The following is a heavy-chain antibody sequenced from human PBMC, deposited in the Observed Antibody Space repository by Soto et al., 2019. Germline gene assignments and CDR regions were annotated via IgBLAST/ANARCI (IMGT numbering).Heavy chain of an antibody. CDR2: ISYDGSNK. CDR3: ANGYCSGGSCPEYFQH. J-gene: IGHJ1*01. CDR1: GFTFSSYA. Sequence: QVQLVESGGGVVQPGRSLRLSCAASGFTFSSYAMHWVRQAPGKGLEWVAVISYDGSNKYYADSVKGRFTISRDNSKNTLYLQINCLRAEYTAVYYWANGYCSGGSCPEYFQHWGQGTLVTVSA. V-gene: IGHV3-30-3*01. D-gene: IGHD2-15*01.